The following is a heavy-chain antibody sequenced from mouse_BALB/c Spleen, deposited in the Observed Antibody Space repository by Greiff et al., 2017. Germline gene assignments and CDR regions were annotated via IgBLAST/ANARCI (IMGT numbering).Heavy chain of an antibody. CDR1: GFTFSSYG. J-gene: IGHJ4*01. Sequence: EVQLVESGGDLVKPGGSLKLSCAASGFTFSSYGMSWVRQTPDKRLEWVATISSGGSYTYYPDSVKGRFTISRDNAKNTLYLQMSSLKSEDTAMYYCARLDGYYVGAMDYWGQGTSVTVSS. V-gene: IGHV5-6*01. CDR2: ISSGGSYT. CDR3: ARLDGYYVGAMDY. D-gene: IGHD2-3*01.